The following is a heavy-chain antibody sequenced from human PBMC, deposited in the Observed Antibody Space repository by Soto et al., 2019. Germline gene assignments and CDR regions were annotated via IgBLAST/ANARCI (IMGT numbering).Heavy chain of an antibody. CDR2: INHSGSA. V-gene: IGHV4-34*01. CDR1: GGPFSGYY. J-gene: IGHJ4*02. D-gene: IGHD3-9*01. Sequence: QVQLQQWGAGLLKPSETLSLTCAVYGGPFSGYYWSWIRQPPGKGLEWIGEINHSGSANYNPSLKSRVTISEYTSKNHFSRKVTSVAAADTAVYYCARGQYHDVLTGYRNGVFDYWGQGTLVTVSS. CDR3: ARGQYHDVLTGYRNGVFDY.